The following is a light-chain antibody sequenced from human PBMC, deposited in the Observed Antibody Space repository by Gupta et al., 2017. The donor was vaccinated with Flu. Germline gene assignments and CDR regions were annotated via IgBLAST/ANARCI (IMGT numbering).Light chain of an antibody. CDR1: NIGSKS. CDR2: DDS. V-gene: IGLV3-21*02. CDR3: QSWDNGNDDPGL. J-gene: IGLJ3*02. Sequence: NNIGSKSVHWYQQKPGQAQVLVVYDDSDRPSGIPERLSGSNSGNTATMAISRVEAGDEAGYYCQSWDNGNDDPGLFGGGTKLTVL.